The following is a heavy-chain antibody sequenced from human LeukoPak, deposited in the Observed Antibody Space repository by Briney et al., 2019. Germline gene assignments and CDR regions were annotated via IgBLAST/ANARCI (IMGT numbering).Heavy chain of an antibody. Sequence: SETLSLTCTVSGGSISSYYWSWIRQPPGKGLEWIGYIYYSGSTYYNPSLKTRVTISVDPSKNQFSLKLSSVTAADTAVYYCARGRAVAGTCGSVGSDYWGQGTLVTVSS. D-gene: IGHD6-19*01. CDR3: ARGRAVAGTCGSVGSDY. CDR2: IYYSGST. V-gene: IGHV4-59*01. CDR1: GGSISSYY. J-gene: IGHJ4*02.